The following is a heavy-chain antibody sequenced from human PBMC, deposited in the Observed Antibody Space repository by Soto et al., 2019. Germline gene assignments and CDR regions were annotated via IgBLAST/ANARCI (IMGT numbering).Heavy chain of an antibody. Sequence: QVQLVQSGAEMKKPGSSVKVSCQSSGGTFNTYAMNWVRQAPGQGPEWMGDISSMFGAANYAPKFQGRVTITADESTGTSYMQLGSLMSEDTALYFCAREVQVHSPAFVYWGQGTLVTVSS. CDR3: AREVQVHSPAFVY. J-gene: IGHJ4*02. CDR1: GGTFNTYA. V-gene: IGHV1-69*19. D-gene: IGHD2-15*01. CDR2: ISSMFGAA.